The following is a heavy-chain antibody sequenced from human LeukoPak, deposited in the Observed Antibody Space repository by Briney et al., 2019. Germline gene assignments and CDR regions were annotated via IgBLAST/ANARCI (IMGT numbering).Heavy chain of an antibody. V-gene: IGHV1-69*04. CDR3: ARDDNGVTIFGVVT. J-gene: IGHJ4*02. CDR1: GGTFSSYA. Sequence: SVKVSCKASGGTFSSYAISWVRQAPGQGLEWMGRIIPILGIANYAQKFQGRVTITADKSTSTAYMELSSLRSEDTAVYYCARDDNGVTIFGVVTWGQGTLVTVSS. D-gene: IGHD3-3*01. CDR2: IIPILGIA.